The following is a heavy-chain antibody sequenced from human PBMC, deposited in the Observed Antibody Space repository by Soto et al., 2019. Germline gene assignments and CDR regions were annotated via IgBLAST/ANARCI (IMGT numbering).Heavy chain of an antibody. Sequence: PGGSLRLSCAASGFTFSSYAMHWVRQAPGKGLEWVAVISYDGSNKYYADSVKGRFTISRDNSKNTLYLQMNSLRAEDTAVYYCATSRGSCSSTSCYPYYYYYGMDVWGQGTTVTVS. D-gene: IGHD2-2*01. CDR3: ATSRGSCSSTSCYPYYYYYGMDV. CDR1: GFTFSSYA. CDR2: ISYDGSNK. J-gene: IGHJ6*02. V-gene: IGHV3-30-3*01.